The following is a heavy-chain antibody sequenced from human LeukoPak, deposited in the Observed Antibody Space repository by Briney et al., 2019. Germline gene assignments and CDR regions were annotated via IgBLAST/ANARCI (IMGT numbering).Heavy chain of an antibody. Sequence: GGSLRLSCAASGFTFSGYYMSWIRQAPGKGLEWVSYISSSSSYIYYADSVKGRFTISRDNAKNSLYLQMNSLRAEDTAVYYCAREKEMATTAFDYWGQGTLVTVSS. D-gene: IGHD5-24*01. CDR1: GFTFSGYY. CDR2: ISSSSSYI. V-gene: IGHV3-11*06. CDR3: AREKEMATTAFDY. J-gene: IGHJ4*02.